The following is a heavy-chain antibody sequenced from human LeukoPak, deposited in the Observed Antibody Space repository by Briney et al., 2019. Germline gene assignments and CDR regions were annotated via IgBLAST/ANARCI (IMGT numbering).Heavy chain of an antibody. CDR3: AKDQDDILVL. J-gene: IGHJ4*02. CDR2: IKQEGSVK. D-gene: IGHD3-9*01. V-gene: IGHV3-7*01. Sequence: GGSLRLSCAASGFTFSTYWMSWVRQAPGKGLEWVANIKQEGSVKYYVDSVKGRFTISRDNSKNTLYLQMNSLRAEDTAVYYCAKDQDDILVLWGQGTLVTVSS. CDR1: GFTFSTYW.